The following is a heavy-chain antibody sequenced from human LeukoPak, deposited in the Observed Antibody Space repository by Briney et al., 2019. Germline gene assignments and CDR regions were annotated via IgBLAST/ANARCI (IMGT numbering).Heavy chain of an antibody. V-gene: IGHV3-74*01. Sequence: GGSLRLSCAASGFTFSSYWMHWVRQAPGKGLVWVSRINSDGSSTSYADSVKGRFTISRDNAKNTLYLQMNSLRAEDTAVYYCAKPHYGDYGCFDYWGQGTLVTVSS. CDR3: AKPHYGDYGCFDY. D-gene: IGHD4-17*01. CDR2: INSDGSST. J-gene: IGHJ4*02. CDR1: GFTFSSYW.